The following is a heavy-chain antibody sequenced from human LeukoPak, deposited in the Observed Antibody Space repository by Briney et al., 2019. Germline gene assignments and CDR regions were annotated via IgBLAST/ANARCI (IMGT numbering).Heavy chain of an antibody. CDR2: INPGDSDT. D-gene: IGHD3-10*01. Sequence: GESLKISCKGSGYHFPTYWIAWVRPLPGKGLEWMGIINPGDSDTRYHPSFQGQVTISVDKSSSTAYLRRTSLKTSDTAIYYCARRGSNVVLGVIIDYHMDVWGKGTTVIISS. J-gene: IGHJ6*03. CDR1: GYHFPTYW. V-gene: IGHV5-51*01. CDR3: ARRGSNVVLGVIIDYHMDV.